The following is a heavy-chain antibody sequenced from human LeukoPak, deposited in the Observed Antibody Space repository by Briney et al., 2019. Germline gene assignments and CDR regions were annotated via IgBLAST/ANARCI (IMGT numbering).Heavy chain of an antibody. J-gene: IGHJ4*02. Sequence: SETLSLTCTVSGGSISSYYWGWIRQPPGKGLEWIGYIYYSGSTHYNPSLRSRVTTSADTSKNHISLRLSSVTATDTAVYYCARHDREWEVLDYWGQGTLVTVSS. CDR3: ARHDREWEVLDY. D-gene: IGHD1-26*01. V-gene: IGHV4-59*08. CDR2: IYYSGST. CDR1: GGSISSYY.